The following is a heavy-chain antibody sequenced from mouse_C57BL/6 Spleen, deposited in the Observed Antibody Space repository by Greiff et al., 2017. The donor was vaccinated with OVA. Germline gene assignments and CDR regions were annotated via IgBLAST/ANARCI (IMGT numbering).Heavy chain of an antibody. D-gene: IGHD2-4*01. V-gene: IGHV1-19*01. J-gene: IGHJ4*01. Sequence: VQLQQSGPVLVKPGASVKMSCKASGYTFTDYYMNWVKQSPGKSLEWIGVINPYNGGTSYNQKFKGKATLTVDTSSSTAYMELNSLTYEDSAVYYCAREGDDYDFLDDWGQGTSVTVSS. CDR3: AREGDDYDFLDD. CDR1: GYTFTDYY. CDR2: INPYNGGT.